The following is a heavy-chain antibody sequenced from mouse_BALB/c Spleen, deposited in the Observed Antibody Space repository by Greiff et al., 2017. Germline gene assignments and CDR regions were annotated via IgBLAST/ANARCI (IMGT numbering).Heavy chain of an antibody. Sequence: EVKVVESGGGLVQPGGSRKLSCAASGFTFSSFGMHWVRQAPEKGLEWVAYISSGSSTIYYADTVKGRFTISRDNPKNTLFLQMTSLRSEDTAMYYCARRTMDYWGQRTSVNVSS. CDR2: ISSGSSTI. J-gene: IGHJ4*01. CDR3: ARRTMDY. V-gene: IGHV5-17*02. CDR1: GFTFSSFG.